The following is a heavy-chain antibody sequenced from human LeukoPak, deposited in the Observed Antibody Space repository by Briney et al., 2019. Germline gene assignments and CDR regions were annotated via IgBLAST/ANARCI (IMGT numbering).Heavy chain of an antibody. Sequence: SETPSLTCTVSGGSISSSSYYWGWIRQPPGKGLEWIGSIYYSGSTYYNPSLKSRVTISVDTSKNQFSLKLSSVTAADTAVYYCARHLRASGYDYNWFGPWGQGTLVTVSS. CDR2: IYYSGST. V-gene: IGHV4-39*01. CDR1: GGSISSSSYY. D-gene: IGHD5-12*01. J-gene: IGHJ5*02. CDR3: ARHLRASGYDYNWFGP.